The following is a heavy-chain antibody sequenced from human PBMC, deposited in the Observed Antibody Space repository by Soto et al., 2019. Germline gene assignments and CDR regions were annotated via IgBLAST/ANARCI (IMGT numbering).Heavy chain of an antibody. CDR1: GGSISSGGYS. CDR3: ARAMTTGTTLDY. J-gene: IGHJ4*02. D-gene: IGHD4-17*01. CDR2: IYHSGST. V-gene: IGHV4-30-2*01. Sequence: PSETLSLTCAVSGGSISSGGYSWSLIRQPPGKGLEWVAYIYHSGSTYYNPSLKSRVTISVDRSKNQFSLRLSSVTAADTAVYYCARAMTTGTTLDYWGQGTLDIGSS.